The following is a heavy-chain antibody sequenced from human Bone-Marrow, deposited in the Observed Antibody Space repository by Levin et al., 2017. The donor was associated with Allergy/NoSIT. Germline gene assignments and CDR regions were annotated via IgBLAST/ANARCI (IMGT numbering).Heavy chain of an antibody. V-gene: IGHV3-11*01. J-gene: IGHJ4*02. Sequence: PGESLKISCAASGFTFSDYYMSWIRQAPGKGLEWVSYISSSGSTIYYADSVKGRFTISRDNAKNSLYLQMNSLRAEDTAVYYCARSRPLYDSSGYGDYWGQGTLVTVSS. CDR2: ISSSGSTI. CDR3: ARSRPLYDSSGYGDY. CDR1: GFTFSDYY. D-gene: IGHD3-22*01.